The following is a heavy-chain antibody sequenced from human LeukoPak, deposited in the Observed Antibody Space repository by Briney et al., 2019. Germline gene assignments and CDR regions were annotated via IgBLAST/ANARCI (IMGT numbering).Heavy chain of an antibody. CDR1: GSRFTSYW. V-gene: IGHV5-10-1*01. Sequence: GGSLKISCQGSGSRFTSYWISWVRQMPGKGLEWMGRIDPSDSYTNYSPSFQGHVTISADKSISTAYLQWSSLKASDTAMYYCASDTSGYSYGFAWFDPWGQGTLVTVSS. J-gene: IGHJ5*02. D-gene: IGHD5-18*01. CDR2: IDPSDSYT. CDR3: ASDTSGYSYGFAWFDP.